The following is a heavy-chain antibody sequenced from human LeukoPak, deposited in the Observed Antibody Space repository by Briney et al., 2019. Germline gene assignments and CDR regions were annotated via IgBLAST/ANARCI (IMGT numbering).Heavy chain of an antibody. V-gene: IGHV4-34*01. D-gene: IGHD3-10*01. Sequence: SETLSLTCAVYGGSFSGYYWSWIRQPPGKGLEWIGEINHSGSTNYNPSLKSRVTISVDTSKNQFSLKLSSVTAADTAVYYCAGGGITMVRGVRPNWFDPWGHGTLVTVSS. J-gene: IGHJ5*02. CDR3: AGGGITMVRGVRPNWFDP. CDR1: GGSFSGYY. CDR2: INHSGST.